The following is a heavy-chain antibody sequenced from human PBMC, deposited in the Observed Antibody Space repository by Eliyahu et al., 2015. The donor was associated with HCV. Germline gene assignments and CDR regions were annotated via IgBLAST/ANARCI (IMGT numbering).Heavy chain of an antibody. D-gene: IGHD2-8*02. J-gene: IGHJ6*02. V-gene: IGHV4-4*07. Sequence: QVQLQESGPGLMKPSETLSLTCTVSGXSISSYXWSWIRQPAGNGLEWIGHIYTSGSTMYNPSLKSRVTMSLDTSKNQFSLRLNSVTAADTAVYYCARSDCTDTTCRYYYAMDVWGQGTTVTVSS. CDR1: GXSISSYX. CDR3: ARSDCTDTTCRYYYAMDV. CDR2: IYTSGST.